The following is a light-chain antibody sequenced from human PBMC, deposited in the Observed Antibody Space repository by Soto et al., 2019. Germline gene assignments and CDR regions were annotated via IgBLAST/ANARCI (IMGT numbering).Light chain of an antibody. CDR1: SSDVGGYNY. CDR2: EVS. CDR3: SSYTSSSTLVV. Sequence: QSALTQPASVSGPPGQSITISCTGTSSDVGGYNYVSWYQQHPGKAPKLMIYEVSHRPSGVSNRFSGSKSGNTASLTISGLQAEDEADYYCSSYTSSSTLVVFGGGTKLTVL. V-gene: IGLV2-14*01. J-gene: IGLJ2*01.